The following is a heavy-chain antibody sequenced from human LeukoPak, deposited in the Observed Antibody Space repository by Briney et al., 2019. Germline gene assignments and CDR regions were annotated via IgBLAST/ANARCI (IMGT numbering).Heavy chain of an antibody. V-gene: IGHV5-51*01. D-gene: IGHD2-2*01. J-gene: IGHJ5*02. Sequence: GESLKISCKGSGYSFTSYWIGWVRQMPGKGLEWMGIIYPGDSDTRYSPSFQGQVTISADKSISTAYLQWSSLKASDTAMYYCARSDIVVVPAANYNWFDPWGQGTLVTVSS. CDR1: GYSFTSYW. CDR2: IYPGDSDT. CDR3: ARSDIVVVPAANYNWFDP.